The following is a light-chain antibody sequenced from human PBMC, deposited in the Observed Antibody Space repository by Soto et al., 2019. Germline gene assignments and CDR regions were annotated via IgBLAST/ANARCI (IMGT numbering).Light chain of an antibody. Sequence: QSLLTQPPSASGTPGQRVTISCSGSSSNIGSNTVNWYQQLPGTAPKLLIYSNNQRPSGVPDRFSGSKSGTSASLAISGRQSEDEADYYCAAWDDSLNGVVFGGGTKLTVL. CDR2: SNN. CDR1: SSNIGSNT. J-gene: IGLJ2*01. CDR3: AAWDDSLNGVV. V-gene: IGLV1-44*01.